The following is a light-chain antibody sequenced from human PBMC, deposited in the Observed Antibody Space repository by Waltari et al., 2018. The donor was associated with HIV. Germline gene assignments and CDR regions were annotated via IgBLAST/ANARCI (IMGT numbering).Light chain of an antibody. V-gene: IGLV2-8*01. CDR2: EVT. J-gene: IGLJ2*01. CDR3: SSYAGNNILV. Sequence: QSALTPPPSASGSPGQSVTISCTGSRRDVGGDNYVSWYQQYPGKAPKLMISEVTKRPPGVPDRFSGSKSGNTASLTVSGLRAEDEAEYYCSSYAGNNILVFGGGTKLTVL. CDR1: RRDVGGDNY.